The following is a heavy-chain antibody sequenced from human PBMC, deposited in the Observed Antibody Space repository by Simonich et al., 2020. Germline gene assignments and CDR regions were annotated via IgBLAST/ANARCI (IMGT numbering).Heavy chain of an antibody. CDR2: IYYSGST. J-gene: IGHJ4*02. CDR1: GGSISSYY. CDR3: ARAFWDRTGYSDY. V-gene: IGHV4-59*01. Sequence: QVQLQESGPGLVKPSETLSLTCTVSGGSISSYYWSWIRQPPGKGLGWIGYIYYSGSTNYTPSLKCRVTISVDTSKNQFSLKLSSVTAADTAVYYCARAFWDRTGYSDYWGQGTLVTVSS. D-gene: IGHD1-1*01.